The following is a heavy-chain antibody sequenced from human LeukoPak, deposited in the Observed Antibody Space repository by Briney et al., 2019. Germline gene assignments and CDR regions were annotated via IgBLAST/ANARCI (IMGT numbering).Heavy chain of an antibody. CDR2: KSYDGNNK. CDR3: AKGGYCTGSSCSYYYYYYMDV. D-gene: IGHD2-15*01. CDR1: GFTFSSYA. Sequence: GGSLRLSCAASGFTFSSYAMHWVRQAPGKGLECVALKSYDGNNKYYAASVKGRFTISRDNSKNTLYLQMNSLRAEDTAVYYCAKGGYCTGSSCSYYYYYYMDVWGKGTTVTVSS. J-gene: IGHJ6*03. V-gene: IGHV3-30*04.